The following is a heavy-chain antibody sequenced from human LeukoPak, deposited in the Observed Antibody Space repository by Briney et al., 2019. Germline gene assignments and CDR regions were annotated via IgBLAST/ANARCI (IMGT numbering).Heavy chain of an antibody. J-gene: IGHJ6*03. Sequence: PGGSLRLSCAASGFTFSSYAMTWVRQVPGKGLVWISRINSDGSTTNYADSVKGRFTISRDNAKNTLYLQMNSLRAEDTAVYYCAGAAYYMDVWGQGTTVTVSS. CDR1: GFTFSSYA. CDR3: AGAAYYMDV. V-gene: IGHV3-74*01. CDR2: INSDGSTT.